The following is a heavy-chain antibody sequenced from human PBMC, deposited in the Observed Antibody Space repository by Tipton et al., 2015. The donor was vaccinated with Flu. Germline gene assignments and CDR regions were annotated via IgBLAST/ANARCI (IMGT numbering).Heavy chain of an antibody. D-gene: IGHD6-19*01. CDR1: GFTFSDYY. V-gene: IGHV3-11*01. CDR3: ARVRVGQWLGAFDP. J-gene: IGHJ5*02. CDR2: ISDSGSSI. Sequence: SLRLSCAASGFTFSDYYMSWIRQAPGKGLESVSYISDSGSSIYYADSVKGRFTISRDNAKNSLCLQMNSLRAEDTAVYYCARVRVGQWLGAFDPWGQGTLVTVSS.